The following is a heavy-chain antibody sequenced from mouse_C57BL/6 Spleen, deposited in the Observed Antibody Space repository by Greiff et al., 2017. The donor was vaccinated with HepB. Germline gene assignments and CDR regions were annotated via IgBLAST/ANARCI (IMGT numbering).Heavy chain of an antibody. CDR1: GYTFTSYD. CDR2: IYPRDGST. Sequence: QVQLQQSGPELVKPGASVKVSCKASGYTFTSYDINWVKQRPGQGLEWIGWIYPRDGSTKYNEKFKGKATLTVGTASSTSYMELHSLTSEDSAVYFCARGYYGSREGYFDYWGQGTTLTVSS. V-gene: IGHV1-85*01. D-gene: IGHD1-1*01. CDR3: ARGYYGSREGYFDY. J-gene: IGHJ2*01.